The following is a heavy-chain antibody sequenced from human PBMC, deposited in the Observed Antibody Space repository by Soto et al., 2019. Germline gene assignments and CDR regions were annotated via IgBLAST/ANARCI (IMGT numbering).Heavy chain of an antibody. V-gene: IGHV4-59*01. D-gene: IGHD2-2*01. CDR1: GGSISDYY. Sequence: SETLSLTCTVSGGSISDYYCNWIRQPPGKGLEWIGNIYYRGITNYNPSLKSRVTISVDTSNNQFSLKLNSVTAADTDVYYCATSTISLGRYYGMEGCGRVTTVTVCS. CDR3: ATSTISLGRYYGMEG. CDR2: IYYRGIT. J-gene: IGHJ6*01.